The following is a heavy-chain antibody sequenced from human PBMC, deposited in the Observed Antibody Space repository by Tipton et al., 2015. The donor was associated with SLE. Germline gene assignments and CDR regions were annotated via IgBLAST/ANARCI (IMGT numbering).Heavy chain of an antibody. V-gene: IGHV3-48*03. J-gene: IGHJ6*02. CDR1: GFTYSSHD. D-gene: IGHD3-22*01. CDR2: ISSNGYTI. CDR3: ARDYYDSSGYYYYYYYGMDV. Sequence: SLRLSCAASGFTYSSHDMNWVRQAPGKGLEWVSCISSNGYTIYYADSVKGRFTISRDNAKNSLFLQMNSLRDEDTAIYYCARDYYDSSGYYYYYYYGMDVWGQGTTVTVSS.